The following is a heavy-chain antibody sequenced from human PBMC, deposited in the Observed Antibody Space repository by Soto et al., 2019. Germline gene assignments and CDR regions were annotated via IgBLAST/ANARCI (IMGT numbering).Heavy chain of an antibody. CDR3: ARGVGYCSGGSCYGWFDP. CDR2: IYYSGST. V-gene: IGHV4-59*01. Sequence: SETLSLTCTVSGGSISSYYWSWIRQPPGKGLEWIGYIYYSGSTNYNPSLKSRVTISVDTSKNQFSLKLSSVTAADTAVYYCARGVGYCSGGSCYGWFDPWGQGTLVTVSS. CDR1: GGSISSYY. D-gene: IGHD2-15*01. J-gene: IGHJ5*02.